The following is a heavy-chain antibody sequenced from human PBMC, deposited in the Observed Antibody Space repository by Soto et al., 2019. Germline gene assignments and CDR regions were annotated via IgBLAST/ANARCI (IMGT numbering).Heavy chain of an antibody. CDR2: ISYDGSNK. Sequence: GGSLRLSCAASGFTFSSYAMHWVRQAPGKGLEWVAVISYDGSNKYYADSVKGRFTISRDNSKNTLYLQMNSLRAEDTAVYYCARAPTATDYGDYPYYFDYWGQGTLVTVSS. D-gene: IGHD4-17*01. J-gene: IGHJ4*02. V-gene: IGHV3-30-3*01. CDR1: GFTFSSYA. CDR3: ARAPTATDYGDYPYYFDY.